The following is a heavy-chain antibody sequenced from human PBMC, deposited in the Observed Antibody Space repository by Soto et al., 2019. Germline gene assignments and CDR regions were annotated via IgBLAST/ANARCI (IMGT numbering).Heavy chain of an antibody. Sequence: EVQLVESGGGLVQPGGSLRLSCAASGFTFSDHYMDWVRQAPGKGLEWVGRSRDKAHSHTTEDAASVKGRFTISRDDSENSLYLQMNSLKNEDTAVYYCARGVVSTGYFDYWGQGTLVTVSS. CDR2: SRDKAHSHTT. J-gene: IGHJ4*02. CDR3: ARGVVSTGYFDY. CDR1: GFTFSDHY. V-gene: IGHV3-72*01. D-gene: IGHD5-12*01.